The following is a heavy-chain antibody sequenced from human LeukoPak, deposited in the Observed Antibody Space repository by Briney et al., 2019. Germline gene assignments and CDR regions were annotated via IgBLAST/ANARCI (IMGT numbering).Heavy chain of an antibody. CDR2: MFHSGST. CDR1: GYSMSSGYY. V-gene: IGHV4-38-2*02. Sequence: SETLSLTCTVSGYSMSSGYYWGWIRQPPGEGLEWIGNMFHSGSTYYNPSLKSRVTMSVDTSKNQVSLKLSSVTAADTAVYYCARVRYNWNRDFDYWGQGTLVTVSS. J-gene: IGHJ4*02. D-gene: IGHD1-20*01. CDR3: ARVRYNWNRDFDY.